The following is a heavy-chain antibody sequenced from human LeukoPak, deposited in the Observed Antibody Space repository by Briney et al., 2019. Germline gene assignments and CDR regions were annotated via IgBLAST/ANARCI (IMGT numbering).Heavy chain of an antibody. V-gene: IGHV3-21*01. D-gene: IGHD1-26*01. CDR2: ISSSSSYI. CDR3: AREGIVGATTRKYYFDY. J-gene: IGHJ4*02. CDR1: GFTFSSYS. Sequence: PGGSLRLSCAASGFTFSSYSMNWVRQAPGKGLEWVSSISSSSSYIYYADSVKGRFTISRDNAKNSLYLQMNSLRAEDTAVYYCAREGIVGATTRKYYFDYWGQGTLVTVSS.